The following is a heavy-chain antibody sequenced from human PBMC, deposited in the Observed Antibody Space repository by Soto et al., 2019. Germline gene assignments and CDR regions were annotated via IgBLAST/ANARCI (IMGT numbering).Heavy chain of an antibody. CDR1: AVTFTSYF. V-gene: IGHV1-46*01. CDR2: IKPNGGST. D-gene: IGHD3-3*01. CDR3: ARSSGGDFGIIIEGSNWFAP. Sequence: AAVQVSCKQPAVTFTSYFMLGVGRAAGQGGAGLGVIKPNGGSTKFAQTFQGSDTMTGDTSASTVYMDLRSLRSEETAISYCARSSGGDFGIIIEGSNWFAPWGQGTLVTVSS. J-gene: IGHJ5*02.